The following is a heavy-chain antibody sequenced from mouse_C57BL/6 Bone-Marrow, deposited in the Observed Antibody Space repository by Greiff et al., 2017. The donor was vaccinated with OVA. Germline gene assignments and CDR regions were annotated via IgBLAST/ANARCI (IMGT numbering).Heavy chain of an antibody. J-gene: IGHJ3*01. D-gene: IGHD1-1*01. CDR3: ARSGYYGSSAWFAY. Sequence: VQLQQSGAELVRPGTSVKLSCKASGYTFTSYWMHWVKQRPGQGLEWIGVIDPSDSYTNYNQKFKGKDTLTVDTSSSPAYMQLSSLTSEDSAVYYCARSGYYGSSAWFAYWGRGTLVTVSA. V-gene: IGHV1-59*01. CDR2: IDPSDSYT. CDR1: GYTFTSYW.